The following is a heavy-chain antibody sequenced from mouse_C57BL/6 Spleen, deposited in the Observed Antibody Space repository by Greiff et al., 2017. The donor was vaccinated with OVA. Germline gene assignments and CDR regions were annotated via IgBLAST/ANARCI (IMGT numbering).Heavy chain of an antibody. J-gene: IGHJ4*01. D-gene: IGHD2-3*01. CDR3: ESSRDDGYRYEMDY. CDR2: IDPNSGGT. Sequence: VQLQQPGAELVKPGASVKLSCKASGYTFTSYWMHWVKQRPGRGLVWIGGIDPNSGGTKYNEKFKSKATLTVDKPSSTAYMKLSSLTSEDSAADYCESSRDDGYRYEMDYWGQGTSVTVSS. CDR1: GYTFTSYW. V-gene: IGHV1-72*01.